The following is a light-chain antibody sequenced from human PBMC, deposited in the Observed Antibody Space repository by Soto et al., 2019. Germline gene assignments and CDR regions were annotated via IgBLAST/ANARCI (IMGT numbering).Light chain of an antibody. Sequence: DIQLTQSPSFLSASVGDRVTITCRTSQDISSYLAWYQQKPGKAPQLLISAASTLQSGVPSRFSGSGSGTEFTLTISRLQPEDFATYYCQQLKSYPLSFGGGNKVEI. CDR3: QQLKSYPLS. J-gene: IGKJ4*01. CDR2: AAS. V-gene: IGKV1-9*01. CDR1: QDISSY.